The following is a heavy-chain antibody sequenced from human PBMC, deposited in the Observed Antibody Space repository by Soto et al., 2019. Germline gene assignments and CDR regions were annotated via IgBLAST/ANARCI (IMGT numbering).Heavy chain of an antibody. CDR3: ASSSTEAFDI. Sequence: EVQLVESGGGLVKPGGSLRLSCAASGFTFSSYSMKWVRQAPGKGLEWVSSISSSSSYIYYADSVKGRFTISRDNDKNSLYLQMNSLRAEDTAVYYCASSSTEAFDIWGRGTMVTVSS. J-gene: IGHJ3*02. CDR2: ISSSSSYI. CDR1: GFTFSSYS. V-gene: IGHV3-21*01.